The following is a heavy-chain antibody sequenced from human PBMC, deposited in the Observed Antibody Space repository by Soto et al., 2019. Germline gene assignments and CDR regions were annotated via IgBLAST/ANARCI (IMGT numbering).Heavy chain of an antibody. V-gene: IGHV1-18*04. CDR2: TSANNHDT. J-gene: IGHJ4*02. Sequence: ASVKVCFKASRYTFSRYGISLVRQAPGQGLEWMAWTSANNHDTNYVEKLQGRVTLTTDMSTGTAYMELRSLTSDDTAVYYCARDLAKGGGSAGFDYWGQGTLVTVSS. CDR1: RYTFSRYG. CDR3: ARDLAKGGGSAGFDY. D-gene: IGHD1-26*01.